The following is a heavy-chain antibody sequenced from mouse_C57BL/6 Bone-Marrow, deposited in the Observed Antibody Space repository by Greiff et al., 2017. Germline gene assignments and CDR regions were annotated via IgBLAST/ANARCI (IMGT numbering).Heavy chain of an antibody. V-gene: IGHV5-15*01. CDR1: GFTFSDYG. D-gene: IGHD2-1*01. CDR2: ISNLAYRI. CDR3: ARIYYCNQAWFAY. Sequence: EVKVVESGGGLVQPGGSLKLSCAASGFTFSDYGMAWVRQAPRKGPEWVAFISNLAYRIYYADTVTGRFTISRENAKNTLYLEMSSLRSEDTAMYYCARIYYCNQAWFAYWGQVTLVTVSA. J-gene: IGHJ3*01.